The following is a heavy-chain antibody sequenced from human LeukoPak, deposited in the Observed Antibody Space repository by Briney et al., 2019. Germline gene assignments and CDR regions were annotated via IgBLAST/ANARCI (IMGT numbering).Heavy chain of an antibody. J-gene: IGHJ4*02. Sequence: GGSLRLSCAASGFTFSSYAMSWVRQAPGKGLEWVSAISGSGGSTYYADSVKGRFTISRDNSKNTLYPQMNSLRAEDTAVYYCAKDPGALYYFDYWGQGTLVTVSS. V-gene: IGHV3-23*01. CDR2: ISGSGGST. D-gene: IGHD2-8*02. CDR3: AKDPGALYYFDY. CDR1: GFTFSSYA.